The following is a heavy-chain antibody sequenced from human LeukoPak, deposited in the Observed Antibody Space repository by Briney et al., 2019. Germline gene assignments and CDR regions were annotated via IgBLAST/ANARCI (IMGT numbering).Heavy chain of an antibody. Sequence: PGGSLRLSCAASGFTFSSYAMSWVRQAPGKGLEWVSAISGSGGSTYYADSVKGRFTISRDNSKNTLYLQMNSLRAEDTAVYYCAKCVWLRSRAFYGMDVWGQGTTVTVSS. D-gene: IGHD5-12*01. CDR1: GFTFSSYA. J-gene: IGHJ6*02. CDR3: AKCVWLRSRAFYGMDV. V-gene: IGHV3-23*01. CDR2: ISGSGGST.